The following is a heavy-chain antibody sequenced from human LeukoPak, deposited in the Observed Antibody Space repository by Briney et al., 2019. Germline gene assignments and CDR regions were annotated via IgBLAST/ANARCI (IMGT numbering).Heavy chain of an antibody. CDR2: ISSSSSYI. D-gene: IGHD2-15*01. CDR3: ARDRCTGGRCYSLSVGYMDV. V-gene: IGHV3-21*01. Sequence: GGSLRLSCAASGFTFSNYSMNWVRQAPGKGLEWVSSISSSSSYIYYADSVKGRFTISRDNAKNSLYLQMNSLRAEDTAVYYCARDRCTGGRCYSLSVGYMDVWGKGTTVTVSS. J-gene: IGHJ6*03. CDR1: GFTFSNYS.